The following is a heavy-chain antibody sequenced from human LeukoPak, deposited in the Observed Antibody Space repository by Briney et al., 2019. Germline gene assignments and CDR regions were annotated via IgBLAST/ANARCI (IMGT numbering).Heavy chain of an antibody. V-gene: IGHV3-74*01. CDR3: ARDFKEADP. Sequence: GGSLRLSCEDSEFTFSSYWMHWVRQAPGKGLVWVSRISTDGSSTSYADSVKGRFTISRDNAKKTLYLQMNSVRAEDTAVYYCARDFKEADPWGQGTLVTVSS. CDR2: ISTDGSST. CDR1: EFTFSSYW. J-gene: IGHJ5*02.